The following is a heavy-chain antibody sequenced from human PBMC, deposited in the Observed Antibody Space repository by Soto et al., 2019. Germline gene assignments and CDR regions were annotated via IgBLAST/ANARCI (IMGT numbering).Heavy chain of an antibody. J-gene: IGHJ4*02. Sequence: PSETLSLTCTVSGGSISSYYWSWIRQPPGKGLEWIGYIYYSGSTNYNPSLKSRVTISVDTSKNQFSLKLSSVTAADTAVYYCARLAMVRGVIIPAFDYWGQGTLVTVSS. CDR2: IYYSGST. CDR1: GGSISSYY. CDR3: ARLAMVRGVIIPAFDY. D-gene: IGHD3-10*01. V-gene: IGHV4-59*01.